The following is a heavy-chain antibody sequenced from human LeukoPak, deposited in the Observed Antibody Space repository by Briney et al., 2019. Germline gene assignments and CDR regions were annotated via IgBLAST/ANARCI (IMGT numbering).Heavy chain of an antibody. V-gene: IGHV3-43*02. CDR2: ISGDGVST. CDR1: GFTFDDYA. D-gene: IGHD6-6*01. Sequence: GGSLRLPCAVSGFTFDDYAMHWARQAPGKGLEWVSLISGDGVSTYYADSVKGRFTISRDNSKNSLYLQMNSLRTEDTALYYCAKGPYSSSWGYFDYWGQGTLVTVSS. CDR3: AKGPYSSSWGYFDY. J-gene: IGHJ4*02.